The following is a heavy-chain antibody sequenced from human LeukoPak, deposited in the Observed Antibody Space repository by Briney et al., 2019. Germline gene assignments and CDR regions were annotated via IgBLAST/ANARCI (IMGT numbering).Heavy chain of an antibody. J-gene: IGHJ6*03. CDR1: GYTFTSYD. D-gene: IGHD2-2*01. CDR3: ARGGRKRVPAATTTDYYYYMDV. CDR2: MNPNSGNT. V-gene: IGHV1-8*01. Sequence: ASVKVSCKASGYTFTSYDINWVRQATGQGLEGMGWMNPNSGNTGYAQKFQGRVTITRNTSISTAYMELSSLRSEDTAVYYCARGGRKRVPAATTTDYYYYMDVWGKGTTVTVSS.